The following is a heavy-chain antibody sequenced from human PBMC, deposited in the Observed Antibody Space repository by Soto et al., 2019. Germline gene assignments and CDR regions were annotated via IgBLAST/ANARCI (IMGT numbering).Heavy chain of an antibody. CDR1: GFTFSSYA. CDR3: AKRGDGAAARGPKNWFDP. D-gene: IGHD6-13*01. V-gene: IGHV3-23*01. Sequence: EVQLLESGGGLVQPGGSLRLSCAASGFTFSSYAMSWVRQAPGKGLEWVSAISGSGGSTYYADSVKGRFTISRDNSKNTLYLQMNSLRAEDTAVYYCAKRGDGAAARGPKNWFDPWGQGTLVTVSS. CDR2: ISGSGGST. J-gene: IGHJ5*02.